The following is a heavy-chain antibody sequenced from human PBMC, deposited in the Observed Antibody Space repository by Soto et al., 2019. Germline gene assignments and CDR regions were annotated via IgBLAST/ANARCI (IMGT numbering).Heavy chain of an antibody. CDR3: ARARITGTTGKGDYYYYYGMDV. J-gene: IGHJ6*02. D-gene: IGHD1-7*01. CDR2: IIPIFGTA. Sequence: QVQLVQSGAEVKKPGSSVKVSCKASGGTFSSYAISWVRQAPGQGLEWMGGIIPIFGTANYAQKFQGRVTITADESTRTAYMELSSLRSEDTAVYYCARARITGTTGKGDYYYYYGMDVWGQGTTVTVSS. V-gene: IGHV1-69*01. CDR1: GGTFSSYA.